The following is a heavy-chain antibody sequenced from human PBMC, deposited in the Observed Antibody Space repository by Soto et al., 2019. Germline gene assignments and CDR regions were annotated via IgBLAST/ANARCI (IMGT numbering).Heavy chain of an antibody. J-gene: IGHJ4*02. CDR1: GYTFTSYG. Sequence: ASVKVSCKASGYTFTSYGISWVRQAPGQGLEWMGWISAYNGNTNYAQKLQGRVTMTTDTSTSTAYMELRSLRSDDTAVYYCARDLGDDILTGYYSEDRFDYWGQGTLVTVSS. CDR2: ISAYNGNT. D-gene: IGHD3-9*01. CDR3: ARDLGDDILTGYYSEDRFDY. V-gene: IGHV1-18*01.